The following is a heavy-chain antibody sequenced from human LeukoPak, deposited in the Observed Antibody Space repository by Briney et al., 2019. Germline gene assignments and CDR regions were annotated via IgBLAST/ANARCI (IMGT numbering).Heavy chain of an antibody. CDR1: GGSISSSSYY. CDR2: IYYSGST. J-gene: IGHJ4*02. V-gene: IGHV4-39*01. D-gene: IGHD2-15*01. CDR3: ARLGRGQGY. Sequence: PSETLSLTCTVSGGSISSSSYYWGWIRQPPGKGLEWIGSIYYSGSTYYNPSLKSRVTISVDTSKNQFSLKLSSVTAADTAVYYCARLGRGQGYWGQGTLVTVSS.